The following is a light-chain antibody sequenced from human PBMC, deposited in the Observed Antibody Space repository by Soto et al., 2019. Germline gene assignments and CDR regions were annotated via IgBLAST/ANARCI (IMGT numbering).Light chain of an antibody. Sequence: DIQMTQSPSSLSASLGDRVTITCRASQSINNYLNWYQQEEGKAPKLLIYAATSLQSGVPSRFCGSGSGTEFTLTISSLLPGDSATYYCQQIYNSPYTFGLGTKLEIK. CDR1: QSINNY. J-gene: IGKJ2*01. CDR3: QQIYNSPYT. V-gene: IGKV1-39*01. CDR2: AAT.